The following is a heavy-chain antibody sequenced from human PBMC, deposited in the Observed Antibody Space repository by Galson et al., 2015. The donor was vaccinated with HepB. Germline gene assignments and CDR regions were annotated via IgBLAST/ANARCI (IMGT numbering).Heavy chain of an antibody. CDR1: GYTFTGYY. Sequence: SVKVSCKASGYTFTGYYMHWVRQAPGQGLEWMGRINPNSGGTNYAQKFQGRVTMTRDTSISTAYMELSRLRSDDTAVYYCARDPSLGYYYYYMDVWGKGTTVTVSS. CDR3: ARDPSLGYYYYYMDV. J-gene: IGHJ6*03. CDR2: INPNSGGT. V-gene: IGHV1-2*06.